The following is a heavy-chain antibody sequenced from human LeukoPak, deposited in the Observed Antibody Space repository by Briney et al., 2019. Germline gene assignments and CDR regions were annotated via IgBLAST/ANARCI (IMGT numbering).Heavy chain of an antibody. CDR3: ARGGYYDSSGYTYDY. J-gene: IGHJ4*02. D-gene: IGHD3-22*01. Sequence: PSETLSLICTVSGYSIRTDYYWGWIRQPPGKGPQWIGTINKSGNTYYNPSLRSRVTISVDTSKNQFSLKVRYMTAADTAVYYCARGGYYDSSGYTYDYWGQGTLVTVSS. CDR1: GYSIRTDYY. CDR2: INKSGNT. V-gene: IGHV4-38-2*02.